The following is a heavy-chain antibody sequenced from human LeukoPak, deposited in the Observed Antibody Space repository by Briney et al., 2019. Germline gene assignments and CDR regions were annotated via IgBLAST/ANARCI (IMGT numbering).Heavy chain of an antibody. CDR1: GFTFSDYY. D-gene: IGHD3-16*01. V-gene: IGHV3-66*01. CDR3: ARDHYVDAFDI. J-gene: IGHJ3*02. Sequence: GGSLRLSCAASGFTFSDYYMSWVRQAPGKGLEWVSVIYSGGGTYYADAVKGRFTISRDNSKNTLYLQMNSLRAGDTAVYYCARDHYVDAFDIWGQGTMVTVSS. CDR2: IYSGGGT.